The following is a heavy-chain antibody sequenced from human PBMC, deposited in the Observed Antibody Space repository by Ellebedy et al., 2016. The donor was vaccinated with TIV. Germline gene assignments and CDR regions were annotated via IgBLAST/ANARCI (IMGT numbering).Heavy chain of an antibody. D-gene: IGHD5/OR15-5a*01. J-gene: IGHJ4*02. V-gene: IGHV1-2*02. CDR2: INPNNGGT. Sequence: AASVKVSCKVSGYIFTDYYIHWFRQAPGQEFEWMGWINPNNGGTNYAQKFQDRVTMTRDTTISTVYMDLSRLTSDDTAVYYCTRDLTNIVSGDYWGQGTLVTVSS. CDR1: GYIFTDYY. CDR3: TRDLTNIVSGDY.